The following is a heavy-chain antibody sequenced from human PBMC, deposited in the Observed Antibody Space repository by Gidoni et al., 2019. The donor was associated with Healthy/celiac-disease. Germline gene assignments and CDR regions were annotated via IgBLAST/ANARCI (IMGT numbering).Heavy chain of an antibody. CDR1: GFTFSSYA. CDR3: AKDGYSYGEGSPNWFDP. CDR2: ISGSGGST. J-gene: IGHJ5*02. V-gene: IGHV3-23*01. Sequence: EVQLLESGGGLVQPGGSLRLSCAASGFTFSSYAMSWFRQAPVKGLDWVSAISGSGGSTYYADSVKGRFTISRDNSKNTLYLQMNSLRAEDTAVYYCAKDGYSYGEGSPNWFDPWGQGTLVTVSS. D-gene: IGHD5-18*01.